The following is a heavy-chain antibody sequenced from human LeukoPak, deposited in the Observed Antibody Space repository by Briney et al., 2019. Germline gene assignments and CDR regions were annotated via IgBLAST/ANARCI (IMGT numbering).Heavy chain of an antibody. Sequence: ASVKVSCKASGYTFTSYYMHWVRQAPGQGLEWMGIINPSGGSTSYAQKFQGRVTMTRDTSTSTVYMELSSLRSEDTAVYYCARDFSHCSGDSCYSSDDYWGQGTLVTVSS. CDR3: ARDFSHCSGDSCYSSDDY. CDR2: INPSGGST. D-gene: IGHD2-15*01. J-gene: IGHJ4*02. V-gene: IGHV1-46*01. CDR1: GYTFTSYY.